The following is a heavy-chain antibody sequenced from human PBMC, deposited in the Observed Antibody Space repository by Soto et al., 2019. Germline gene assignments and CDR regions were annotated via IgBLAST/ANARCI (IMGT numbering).Heavy chain of an antibody. J-gene: IGHJ4*02. CDR1: GFTFSSYC. Sequence: GGSLRLSCAASGFTFSSYCMHWVRQAPGKGLEWVSVICGGGGSTYYADSVKGRFTVSRDNSKNTLYLQMNSLRAEDTAVYYCASTLGVDWLLPPHYWGQGTLVTVSS. V-gene: IGHV3-NL1*01. CDR2: ICGGGGST. CDR3: ASTLGVDWLLPPHY. D-gene: IGHD3-9*01.